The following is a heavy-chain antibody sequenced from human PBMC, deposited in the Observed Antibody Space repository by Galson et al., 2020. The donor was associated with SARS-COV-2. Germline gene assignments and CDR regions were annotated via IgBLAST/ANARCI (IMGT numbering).Heavy chain of an antibody. Sequence: ASVKVSCKVSGYTLTELSMHWVRQAPGKGLEWMGGFDPEDGETIYAQKFQGRVTMTEDTSTDTAYMELSSLRSEDTAVYYCATSAGVGATRWFDPWGQGTLVTVSS. CDR1: GYTLTELS. D-gene: IGHD1-26*01. CDR2: FDPEDGET. J-gene: IGHJ5*02. CDR3: ATSAGVGATRWFDP. V-gene: IGHV1-24*01.